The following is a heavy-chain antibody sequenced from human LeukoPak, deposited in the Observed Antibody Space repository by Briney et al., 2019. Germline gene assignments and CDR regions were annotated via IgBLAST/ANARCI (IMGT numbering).Heavy chain of an antibody. Sequence: GASVKVSCKASGYTFTSCGISWVRQAPGQGLEWMGWISAYNGNTNYAQKLQGRVTMTRDTSISTAYMELSRLRSDDTAVYYCARVGFCSGGSCYDYWGQGTLVTVSS. CDR2: ISAYNGNT. CDR3: ARVGFCSGGSCYDY. CDR1: GYTFTSCG. D-gene: IGHD2-15*01. J-gene: IGHJ4*02. V-gene: IGHV1-18*01.